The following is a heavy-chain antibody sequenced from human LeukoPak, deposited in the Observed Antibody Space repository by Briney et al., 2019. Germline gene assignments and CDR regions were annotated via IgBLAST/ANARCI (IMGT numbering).Heavy chain of an antibody. V-gene: IGHV3-33*03. CDR2: IWYDGSNK. Sequence: GGSLRLSCAASGFTFSSYGMHWVRQAPGKGLEWVAVIWYDGSNKYYADSVKGRFTISRDNAKNSLYLQMNSLRAEDTAVYYCARKNYDILTGYYLPDYWGQGTLVTVSS. CDR3: ARKNYDILTGYYLPDY. J-gene: IGHJ4*02. D-gene: IGHD3-9*01. CDR1: GFTFSSYG.